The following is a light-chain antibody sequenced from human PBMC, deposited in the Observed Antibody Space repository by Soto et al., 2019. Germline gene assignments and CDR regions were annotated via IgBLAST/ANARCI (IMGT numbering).Light chain of an antibody. CDR2: DAS. CDR1: QSVSSN. J-gene: IGKJ5*01. Sequence: EIVMSQSPATLSVYPGESATLSCRASQSVSSNLAWHQQKPGQAPRILMYDASTRATGISARFSGSGSGTEFTLTISSLQSEDFAVYYCQQYHNWPITFGQGTRL. CDR3: QQYHNWPIT. V-gene: IGKV3-15*01.